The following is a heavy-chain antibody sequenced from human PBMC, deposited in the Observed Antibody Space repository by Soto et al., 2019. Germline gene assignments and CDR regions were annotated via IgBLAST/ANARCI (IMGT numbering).Heavy chain of an antibody. CDR3: ARGEQYSGRIFDY. J-gene: IGHJ4*01. D-gene: IGHD1-26*01. V-gene: IGHV6-1*01. CDR2: TYYRSKWSY. CDR1: GDSVSSNSAG. Sequence: QVQLQQSGPGLVKPSQTLSLTCAITGDSVSSNSAGWSWVRQSPSRGLEWLGRTYYRSKWSYEYALSVRRRITINPGTSKNQYSLQLNSVTPEETVVYFCARGEQYSGRIFDYWGQGTLVTVSS.